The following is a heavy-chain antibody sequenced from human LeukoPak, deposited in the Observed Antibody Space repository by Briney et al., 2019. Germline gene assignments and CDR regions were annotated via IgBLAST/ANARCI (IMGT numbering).Heavy chain of an antibody. D-gene: IGHD3-22*01. CDR2: IYYSGST. Sequence: SETLSLTCTVSGGSISSSSYYWGWIRQPPGKGLEWIGSIYYSGSTNYNPSLKSRVTISVDTSKNQFSLKLSSVTAADTAVYYCARSPITMIVVVTLGAFDIWGQGTMVTVSS. CDR3: ARSPITMIVVVTLGAFDI. J-gene: IGHJ3*02. CDR1: GGSISSSSYY. V-gene: IGHV4-39*07.